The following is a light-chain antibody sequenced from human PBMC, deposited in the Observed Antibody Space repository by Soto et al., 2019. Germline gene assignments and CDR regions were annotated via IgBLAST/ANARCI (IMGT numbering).Light chain of an antibody. V-gene: IGKV1-5*01. CDR3: QQYQSSWK. Sequence: DIQMTQSPSTLSASVGDRVIITCRASQSVSSWLAWYQQKPGKVPNLLIYDASNLESGVPSRFSGSGSGTEFTLTISSLQPDDFATYYCQQYQSSWKFGQGTKVDIK. CDR2: DAS. CDR1: QSVSSW. J-gene: IGKJ1*01.